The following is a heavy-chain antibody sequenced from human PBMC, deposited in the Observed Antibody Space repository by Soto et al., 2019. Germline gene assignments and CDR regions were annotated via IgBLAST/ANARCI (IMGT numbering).Heavy chain of an antibody. J-gene: IGHJ4*02. CDR3: ARSYPNYSNFAY. V-gene: IGHV3-74*01. Sequence: GGSLRLSCEGSGFTFSNYWMHWVRQAPGKGLVWVSRINHDGSDPIYADSVKGRFTISRDNAKNTVYLQMNSLRAEDTAVYYCARSYPNYSNFAYWGQGSLVTVSS. CDR2: INHDGSDP. CDR1: GFTFSNYW. D-gene: IGHD2-21*01.